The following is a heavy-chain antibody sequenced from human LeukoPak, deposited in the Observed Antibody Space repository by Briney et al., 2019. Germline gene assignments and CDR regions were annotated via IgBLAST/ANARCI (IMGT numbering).Heavy chain of an antibody. D-gene: IGHD1-1*01. J-gene: IGHJ4*02. CDR1: GLIFSDYR. V-gene: IGHV3-23*01. Sequence: PGGSLRLSCAVSGLIFSDYRFNWVHQAPGKGLEWVSGISGGGGSTYYTDSVKGRFTISTDNSKNTLYLQMNSLRAEDTAVYYCAKRNWNDDTGCWGQGTLVTVSS. CDR3: AKRNWNDDTGC. CDR2: ISGGGGST.